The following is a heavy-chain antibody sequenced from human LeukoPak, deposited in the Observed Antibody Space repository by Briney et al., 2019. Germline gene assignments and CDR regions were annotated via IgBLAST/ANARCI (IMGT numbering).Heavy chain of an antibody. CDR1: GFTFSSYS. V-gene: IGHV3-48*02. Sequence: GGSLRLSCAASGFTFSSYSMNWVRQAPGKGLEWVSYVSIVSSTIYYADSVKGRFTISRDNAKNSLCLQMNSLRDEDTAVYYCARENIVVVTAIRDGFDIWGQGTMVTVTS. CDR3: ARENIVVVTAIRDGFDI. D-gene: IGHD2-21*02. CDR2: VSIVSSTI. J-gene: IGHJ3*02.